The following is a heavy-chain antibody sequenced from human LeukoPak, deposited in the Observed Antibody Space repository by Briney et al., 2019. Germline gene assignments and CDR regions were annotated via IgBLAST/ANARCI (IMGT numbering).Heavy chain of an antibody. J-gene: IGHJ4*02. D-gene: IGHD6-13*01. CDR3: ARDGYSSPYDY. CDR2: ISSSGSTI. V-gene: IGHV3-48*03. CDR1: GFTFSSYE. Sequence: PGGSVRLSCAASGFTFSSYEMNWVSQAPGKGLEWVSYISSSGSTIYYADSVKGRFTISRDNAKNSLYLQMNSLSAEDTAVYYCARDGYSSPYDYWGQGTLVTVSS.